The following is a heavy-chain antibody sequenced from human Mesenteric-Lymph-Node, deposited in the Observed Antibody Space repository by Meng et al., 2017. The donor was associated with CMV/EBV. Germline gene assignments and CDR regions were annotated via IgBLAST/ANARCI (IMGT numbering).Heavy chain of an antibody. CDR1: GYNFTDYY. D-gene: IGHD6-13*01. V-gene: IGHV1-2*02. CDR3: ARGRINSSSWYLTSY. Sequence: ASVKVSCKASGYNFTDYYMHWVRQAPGQGLEWMGWINPNSGGTNYAQKFQGRVTMTRDTSISTAYMELSRLRSDDTAVYYCARGRINSSSWYLTSYWGQGTLVTVSS. CDR2: INPNSGGT. J-gene: IGHJ4*02.